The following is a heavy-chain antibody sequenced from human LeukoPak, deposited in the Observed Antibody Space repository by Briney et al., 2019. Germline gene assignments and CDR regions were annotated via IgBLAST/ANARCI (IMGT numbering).Heavy chain of an antibody. CDR1: GYTFTSYD. J-gene: IGHJ4*02. CDR3: AGVCSRQQLHY. Sequence: ASAKVSCKASGYTFTSYDISWVRQPPGQGREWMVWFSSYNDNTDYAQKLQGRRTMTTDTSTSTAYKELRSLRYDDTTAFYCAGVCSRQQLHYWGQGTLVTVSS. V-gene: IGHV1-18*01. D-gene: IGHD6-13*01. CDR2: FSSYNDNT.